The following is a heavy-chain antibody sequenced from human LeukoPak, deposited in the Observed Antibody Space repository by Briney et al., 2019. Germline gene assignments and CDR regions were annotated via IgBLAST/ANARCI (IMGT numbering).Heavy chain of an antibody. V-gene: IGHV4-34*01. D-gene: IGHD2-15*01. CDR1: GGSISSYY. CDR3: ARARVVVAATYLDYYGMDV. J-gene: IGHJ6*02. Sequence: SETLSLTCTVSGGSISSYYWSWIRQPPGKGLEWIGEINHSGSTNYNPSLKSRVTISVDTSKNQFSLKLSSVTAADTAVYYCARARVVVAATYLDYYGMDVWGQGTTVTVSS. CDR2: INHSGST.